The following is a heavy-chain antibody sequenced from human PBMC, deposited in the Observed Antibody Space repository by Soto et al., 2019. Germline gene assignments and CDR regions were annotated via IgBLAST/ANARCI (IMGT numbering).Heavy chain of an antibody. CDR2: ISYDGSNK. CDR3: AKDWGIAARPREYYFDY. J-gene: IGHJ4*02. V-gene: IGHV3-30*18. CDR1: GFTFSSYG. D-gene: IGHD6-6*01. Sequence: QVQLVESGGGVVQPGRSLRLSCAASGFTFSSYGMHWVRQAPGKGLEWVAVISYDGSNKYYADSVKGRFTISRDNSKNTLYLQMNSLRAEDTAVYYCAKDWGIAARPREYYFDYWGQGNLVTVSS.